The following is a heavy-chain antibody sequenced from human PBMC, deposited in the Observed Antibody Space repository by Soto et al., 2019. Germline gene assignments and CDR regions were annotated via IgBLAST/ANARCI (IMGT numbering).Heavy chain of an antibody. CDR3: ARGLTGAPGDY. CDR2: TYYRSKWYN. V-gene: IGHV6-1*01. Sequence: SHTLSLTCAISGDSVSSICVACNWIRQSPSRGLEWLGRTYYRSKWYNDYAVSVKSRITINADTYKNQFSLQLNSVTPDDTAVYYCARGLTGAPGDYWGQGTLVTVSS. D-gene: IGHD3-9*01. J-gene: IGHJ4*02. CDR1: GDSVSSICVA.